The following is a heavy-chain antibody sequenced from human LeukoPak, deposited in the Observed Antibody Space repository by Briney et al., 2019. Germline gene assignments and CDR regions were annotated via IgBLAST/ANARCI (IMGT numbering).Heavy chain of an antibody. V-gene: IGHV3-23*01. J-gene: IGHJ3*02. Sequence: GGSLRLSCAASGFTFSSYAMTWVRQAPGKGLEWVSAISGSGGSTYYAGSVKGRFTISRDNSMNTLYLQMNSLRAEDTAVYYCASEADDAFDIWGQGTMVTVSS. CDR1: GFTFSSYA. CDR2: ISGSGGST. CDR3: ASEADDAFDI.